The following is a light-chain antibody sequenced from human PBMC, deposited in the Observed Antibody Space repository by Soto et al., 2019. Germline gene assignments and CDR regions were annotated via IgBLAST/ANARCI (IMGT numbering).Light chain of an antibody. CDR2: SIN. CDR3: LLWYGGAYV. J-gene: IGLJ1*01. V-gene: IGLV7-43*01. Sequence: QAFVTQEPSLTVSPGVTVTLTCGSSTGAVTKGFSPNWLQQRPGQPPRALIYSINKTHSWTPARFSGSLLGGKAALTLSGVQPEDEAVYYCLLWYGGAYVFGTGTKVTVL. CDR1: TGAVTKGFS.